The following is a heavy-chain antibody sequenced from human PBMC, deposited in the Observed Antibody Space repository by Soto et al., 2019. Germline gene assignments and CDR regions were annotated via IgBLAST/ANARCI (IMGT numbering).Heavy chain of an antibody. CDR2: ISAYNGNT. Sequence: GASVKVSCKASGYTFTSYGISWVRQDPGQGLEWMGWISAYNGNTNYAQKLQGRVTMTTDTSTSTAYMELRSLRSDDTAVYYCARDGKPAAITPFWFDPWGQGTLVTAPQ. D-gene: IGHD2-2*02. V-gene: IGHV1-18*01. J-gene: IGHJ5*02. CDR3: ARDGKPAAITPFWFDP. CDR1: GYTFTSYG.